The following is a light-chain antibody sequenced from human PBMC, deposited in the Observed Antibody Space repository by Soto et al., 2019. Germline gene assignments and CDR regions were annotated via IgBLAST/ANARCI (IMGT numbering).Light chain of an antibody. CDR3: QQYGDGGSPWP. J-gene: IGKJ1*01. CDR2: GAS. V-gene: IGKV3-20*01. Sequence: EIVLTQSPGTLSLSPGERATLSCRASQSISRNFLAWYQQKPGQAPRLLIYGASSRATGIPDRFSGSESGADFTLTIGRLEPEDFAVYYCQQYGDGGSPWPFGQGTKVEIK. CDR1: QSISRNF.